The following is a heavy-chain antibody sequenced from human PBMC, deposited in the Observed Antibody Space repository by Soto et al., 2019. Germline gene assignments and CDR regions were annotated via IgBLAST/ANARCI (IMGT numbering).Heavy chain of an antibody. CDR2: ISSSGSTT. D-gene: IGHD3-10*01. CDR3: ARDNLHSGWFDP. J-gene: IGHJ5*02. Sequence: VGSLRLSCAASGFTFSSYEMNWVRQAPGKGLEWVSYISSSGSTTYYADSVKGRFTISRDNAKNSLYLQMNSLRAEDTAVYYCARDNLHSGWFDPWGQGTLVTVSS. CDR1: GFTFSSYE. V-gene: IGHV3-48*03.